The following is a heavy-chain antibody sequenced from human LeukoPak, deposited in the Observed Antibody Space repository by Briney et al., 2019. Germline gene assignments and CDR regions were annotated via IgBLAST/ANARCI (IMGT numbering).Heavy chain of an antibody. Sequence: PGGSLRLSCAASGFTFSSYEMNRVRQAPGKGLEWVSYISSSGSTIYYADSVKGRFTISRDNAKNSLYLQMNSLRAEDTAVYYCARDRGGPIVGATTWIAFDIWGQGTMVTVSS. J-gene: IGHJ3*02. V-gene: IGHV3-48*03. CDR2: ISSSGSTI. D-gene: IGHD1-26*01. CDR3: ARDRGGPIVGATTWIAFDI. CDR1: GFTFSSYE.